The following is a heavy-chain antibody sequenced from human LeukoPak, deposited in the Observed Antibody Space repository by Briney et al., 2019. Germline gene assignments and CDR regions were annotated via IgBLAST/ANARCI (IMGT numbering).Heavy chain of an antibody. V-gene: IGHV4-59*01. J-gene: IGHJ4*02. CDR2: IYYSGST. CDR3: ARDPLGTGIDY. D-gene: IGHD3-10*01. Sequence: SETLSLTCTVSGGSISSYYWSWIRQPPGKGLEWIGYIYYSGSTNYNPSLKSRVTISVDTSKNQFSLKLSSVTAADTAVYYCARDPLGTGIDYWGRGTLVTVSS. CDR1: GGSISSYY.